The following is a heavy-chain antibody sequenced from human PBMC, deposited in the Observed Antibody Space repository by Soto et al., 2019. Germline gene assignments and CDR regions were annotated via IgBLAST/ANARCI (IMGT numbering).Heavy chain of an antibody. D-gene: IGHD3-16*01. CDR3: AHCRGGVASF. CDR2: VYWDDDK. J-gene: IGHJ4*02. V-gene: IGHV2-5*02. CDR1: GFSLNTRDVG. Sequence: QITLNESGPALVKPTQTLTLTCTFSGFSLNTRDVGVGWIRQPPGKDLEWLGVVYWDDDKTYSPSLKSRLTVTKDTPKNQVVLRMTKRDPVDTATYYCAHCRGGVASFWGQGTLVTVSS.